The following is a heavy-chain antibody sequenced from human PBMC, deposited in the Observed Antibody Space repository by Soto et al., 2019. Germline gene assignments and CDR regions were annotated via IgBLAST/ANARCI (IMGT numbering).Heavy chain of an antibody. CDR2: ISAYNGNT. CDR3: ARDRCSGGSCYSASDDAFDI. D-gene: IGHD2-15*01. CDR1: CYTVTMYG. Sequence: GASGKVSCKASCYTVTMYGIGWVGQFPGQRLEWMGWISAYNGNTNYAQKLQGRVTMTTDTSTSTAYMELRSLRSDDTAVYYCARDRCSGGSCYSASDDAFDIWGQGTMVTVSS. J-gene: IGHJ3*02. V-gene: IGHV1-18*01.